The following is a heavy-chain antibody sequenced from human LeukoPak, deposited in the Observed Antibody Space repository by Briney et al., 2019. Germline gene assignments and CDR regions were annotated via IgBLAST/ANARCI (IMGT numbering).Heavy chain of an antibody. CDR1: GYTFTGYY. Sequence: ASVKVSCKASGYTFTGYYMHWVRQAPGQGLEWMGWINPNSGGTNYAQKLQGRVTMTTDTSTSTAYMELRSLRSDDTAVYYCARERGLQLWLGHYMDVWGKGTTVTVSS. CDR2: INPNSGGT. V-gene: IGHV1-2*02. J-gene: IGHJ6*03. D-gene: IGHD5-18*01. CDR3: ARERGLQLWLGHYMDV.